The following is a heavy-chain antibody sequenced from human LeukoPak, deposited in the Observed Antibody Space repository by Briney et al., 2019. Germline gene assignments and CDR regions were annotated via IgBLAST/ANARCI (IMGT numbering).Heavy chain of an antibody. V-gene: IGHV3-33*01. J-gene: IGHJ4*02. CDR2: IWYDGSNK. Sequence: GGSLRLSCAASGFTFSSYGMHWVRQAPGKGLEWVAVIWYDGSNKYYADSVKGRFTISRDNSKNTLYLQMNSLRAEDTAVYYCARESRYYYDSSGIDYWGQGTLVTVSS. CDR1: GFTFSSYG. CDR3: ARESRYYYDSSGIDY. D-gene: IGHD3-22*01.